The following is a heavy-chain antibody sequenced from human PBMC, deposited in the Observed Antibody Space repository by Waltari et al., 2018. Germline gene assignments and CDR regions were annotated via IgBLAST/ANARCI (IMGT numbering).Heavy chain of an antibody. CDR3: ARGRIPXASCFSP. CDR1: GGSISTXNYW. D-gene: IGHD2-2*01. V-gene: IGHV4-61*02. CDR2: IYTNGGX. J-gene: IGHJ5*02. Sequence: QVQLXESGPGLVKPSQTLSLTXTVSGGSISTXNYWWAWIRQPAGKGLECIGRIYTNGGXDYNPSLEXRVTXSMXTSXXXFXLELTSVTXXDTAXYYCARGRIPXASCFSPXGQGTLVTVXS.